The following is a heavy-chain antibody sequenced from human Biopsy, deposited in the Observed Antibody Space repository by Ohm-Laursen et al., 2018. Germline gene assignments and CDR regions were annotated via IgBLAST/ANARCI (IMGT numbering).Heavy chain of an antibody. V-gene: IGHV1-8*01. CDR3: AREPFGQQLGPFDY. CDR2: VNPNSGNI. Sequence: GASVKVSCKTSGYTFTNYDINWVRQAPGQGPEWMGWVNPNSGNIGYAQKFQGRVAMTRSTSISTAYMELSSLTSEDTAVYYCAREPFGQQLGPFDYWGQGALVIVSS. J-gene: IGHJ4*02. D-gene: IGHD6-13*01. CDR1: GYTFTNYD.